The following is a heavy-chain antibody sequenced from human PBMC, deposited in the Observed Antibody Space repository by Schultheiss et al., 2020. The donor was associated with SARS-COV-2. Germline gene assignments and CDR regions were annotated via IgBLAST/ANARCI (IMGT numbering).Heavy chain of an antibody. V-gene: IGHV4-4*08. Sequence: SQTLSLTCAVYGGSFSGYYWSWIRQPPGKGLEWIGYIYNSGSTNYNPSLKSRVTISVDTSKNQFSLKLSSVTAADTAVYYCARRVPAAIYFDYWGQGTLVTVSS. CDR3: ARRVPAAIYFDY. CDR2: IYNSGST. CDR1: GGSFSGYY. J-gene: IGHJ4*02. D-gene: IGHD2-2*01.